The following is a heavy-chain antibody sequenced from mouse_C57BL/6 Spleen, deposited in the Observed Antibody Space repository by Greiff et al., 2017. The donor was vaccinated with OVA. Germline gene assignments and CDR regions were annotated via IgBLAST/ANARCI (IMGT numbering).Heavy chain of an antibody. Sequence: EVHLVESGGGLVKPGGSLKLSCAASGFTFSDYGMHWVRQAPEKGLEWVAYISSGSSTIYYADTVKGRFTISRDNAKNTLFLQMTSLRSEDTAMYYCARSYGNYENFDYWGQGTTLTVSS. CDR2: ISSGSSTI. J-gene: IGHJ2*01. D-gene: IGHD2-1*01. V-gene: IGHV5-17*01. CDR3: ARSYGNYENFDY. CDR1: GFTFSDYG.